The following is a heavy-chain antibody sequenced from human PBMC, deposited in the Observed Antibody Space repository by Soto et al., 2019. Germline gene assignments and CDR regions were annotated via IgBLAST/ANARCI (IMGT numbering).Heavy chain of an antibody. CDR3: AKGHSGSYRLFAY. D-gene: IGHD1-26*01. CDR2: ISGSGGST. CDR1: GFTFSSYA. Sequence: EVQLLESGGGLVQPGGSLRLSCAASGFTFSSYAMSWVRQAPGKGLEWVSAISGSGGSTYYADSVKGRFTISRDNSKNPLSLQMNSLRAEDTAVYYCAKGHSGSYRLFAYWGQGTLVTVSS. J-gene: IGHJ4*02. V-gene: IGHV3-23*01.